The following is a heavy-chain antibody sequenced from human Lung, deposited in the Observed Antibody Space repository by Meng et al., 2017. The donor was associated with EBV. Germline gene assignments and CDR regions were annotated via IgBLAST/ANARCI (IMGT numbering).Heavy chain of an antibody. CDR1: GYTFTNYY. CDR2: INTSVGYT. CDR3: ARDCLAGYTSGWQFDY. J-gene: IGHJ4*02. D-gene: IGHD6-19*01. Sequence: QVQLVQSGAEVKKPGASVKVSCKASGYTFTNYYMHWVRQAPGQGLEWMGIINTSVGYTSHAQKFQGRVTMTRDTSTSTVHMEVSSLRSADTAVYYCARDCLAGYTSGWQFDYWGQGTLVTVSS. V-gene: IGHV1-46*01.